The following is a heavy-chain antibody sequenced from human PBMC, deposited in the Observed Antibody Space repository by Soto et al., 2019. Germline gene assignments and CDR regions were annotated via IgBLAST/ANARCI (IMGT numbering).Heavy chain of an antibody. CDR3: ARGRDIVVVPPGAFDI. Sequence: SETLSLTCTVSGCSISSGGYYLSWIRQHPGKGLEWIGYIYYSGSTYYNPSLKSRVTISVDTSKNQFSLKLSSVTAADTAVYYCARGRDIVVVPPGAFDIWGQGTMVTVSS. CDR2: IYYSGST. V-gene: IGHV4-31*03. J-gene: IGHJ3*02. CDR1: GCSISSGGYY. D-gene: IGHD2-2*01.